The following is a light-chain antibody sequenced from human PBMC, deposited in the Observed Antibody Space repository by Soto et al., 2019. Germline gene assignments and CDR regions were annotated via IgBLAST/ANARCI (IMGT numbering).Light chain of an antibody. V-gene: IGKV4-1*01. Sequence: DIVMTQSPDSLAVSLGERATINCKSSQSVLYSSNNKNYLAWYQQKPGQPPKLPIYWASTRESGVPDRFSGSGSGTDFTLTISSLQAEDVAVYYCQQYNNWPLWTFGQGTKVEIK. CDR3: QQYNNWPLWT. CDR2: WAS. J-gene: IGKJ1*01. CDR1: QSVLYSSNNKNY.